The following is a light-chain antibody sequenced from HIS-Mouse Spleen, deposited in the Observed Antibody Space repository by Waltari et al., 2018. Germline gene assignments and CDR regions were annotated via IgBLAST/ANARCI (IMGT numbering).Light chain of an antibody. CDR2: RTN. CDR1: SSNIGSNY. Sequence: QSVLTQPPSASGTPGQRVTISCSGSSSNIGSNYVYWYQQLPGTAPKLLIYRTNPRPSGVPDRFSGSKSGTSASLAISGLRSEDEADYYCAAWDDSDWVFGGGTKLTVL. V-gene: IGLV1-47*01. CDR3: AAWDDSDWV. J-gene: IGLJ3*02.